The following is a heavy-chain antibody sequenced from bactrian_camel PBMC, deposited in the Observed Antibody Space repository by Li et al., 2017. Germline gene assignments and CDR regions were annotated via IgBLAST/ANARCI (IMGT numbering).Heavy chain of an antibody. Sequence: HVQLVESGGGLVQPGGSLRLSCTASGFPFSTYWMYWVRQAPGKGLEWVSHIDNGRGNTYDALSVKGRFTTSRDNAKNTAYLQLNNLKGEDTAVYYCVAAGSPRNSLAQNYWGQGTQVTVS. D-gene: IGHD1*01. CDR3: VAAGSPRNSLAQNY. CDR1: GFPFSTYW. V-gene: IGHV3S1*01. J-gene: IGHJ4*01. CDR2: IDNGRGNT.